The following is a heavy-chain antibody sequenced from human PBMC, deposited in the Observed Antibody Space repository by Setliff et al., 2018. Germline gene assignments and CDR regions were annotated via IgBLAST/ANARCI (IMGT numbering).Heavy chain of an antibody. Sequence: GASVKVSCKASGYTFTTYYMHWVRQAPGQGLEWMGIINPSGGYANYAQKFQGRVTMTRDTSISTVYMEVSRLRSDDTAVYFCARDGDILTTYYIYYYYMDVWGKGTTVTSP. D-gene: IGHD3-9*01. V-gene: IGHV1-46*01. J-gene: IGHJ6*03. CDR3: ARDGDILTTYYIYYYYMDV. CDR2: INPSGGYA. CDR1: GYTFTTYY.